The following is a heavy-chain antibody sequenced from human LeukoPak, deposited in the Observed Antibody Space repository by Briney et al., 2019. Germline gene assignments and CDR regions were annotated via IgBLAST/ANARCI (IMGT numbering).Heavy chain of an antibody. V-gene: IGHV3-49*04. CDR3: TRDYPASFDV. CDR2: IRSTIYGGTT. J-gene: IGHJ3*01. Sequence: PGGSLRLSCTVSGFNFGDFAMSWVRQAPGKGLEWLGFIRSTIYGGTTDYAASVKGRFTISRDDSKSIAYLQMSSLKTEDTAMYYCTRDYPASFDVWGQGTLVTVSS. CDR1: GFNFGDFA.